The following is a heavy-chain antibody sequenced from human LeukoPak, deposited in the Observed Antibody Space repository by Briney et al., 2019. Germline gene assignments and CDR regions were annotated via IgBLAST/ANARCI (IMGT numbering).Heavy chain of an antibody. CDR3: ARDAPIWFGEFQAEYCYYGMDV. CDR1: GFTFSSYW. CDR2: IKQDGSEK. Sequence: GGSLRLSCAASGFTFSSYWMSWVRQAPGKGLEWVANIKQDGSEKYYVDSVKGRFTISRDNAKNSLYLQMNSLRAEDTAVYYCARDAPIWFGEFQAEYCYYGMDVWGQGTTVTVSS. J-gene: IGHJ6*02. D-gene: IGHD3-10*01. V-gene: IGHV3-7*03.